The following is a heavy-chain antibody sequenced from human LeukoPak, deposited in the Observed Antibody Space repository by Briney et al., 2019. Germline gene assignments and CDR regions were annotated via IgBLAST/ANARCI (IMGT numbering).Heavy chain of an antibody. CDR3: ARSSDYVFDY. V-gene: IGHV5-51*01. Sequence: GESLKISCKASGYSFTTSWTGWVRQMPGKGLEWKGVIYPGDSDTRYSRSFQGQVTISADKSISTAYLQWSSLKASDTAMYYCARSSDYVFDYWGQGTLVTVSS. J-gene: IGHJ4*02. CDR2: IYPGDSDT. D-gene: IGHD4-17*01. CDR1: GYSFTTSW.